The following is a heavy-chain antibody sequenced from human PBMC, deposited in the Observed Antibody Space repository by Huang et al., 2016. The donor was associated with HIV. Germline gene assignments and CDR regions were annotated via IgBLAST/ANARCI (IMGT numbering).Heavy chain of an antibody. J-gene: IGHJ4*02. V-gene: IGHV3-33*04. D-gene: IGHD3-22*01. CDR3: ARGDYYDSSGYHPGYFDY. CDR2: IRNDGMKK. Sequence: VQLIESGGGVVQPGKSLRLSCATSGFILSNYGMHWVRQAPGKGLKLVAFIRNDGMKKNYADSVRGGFTVGRDNGNNTLFLQMRSLGVDDTAVYYCARGDYYDSSGYHPGYFDYWGQGILVTVSS. CDR1: GFILSNYG.